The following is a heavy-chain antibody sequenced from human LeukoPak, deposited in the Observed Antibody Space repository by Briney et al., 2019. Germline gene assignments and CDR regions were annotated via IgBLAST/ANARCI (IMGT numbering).Heavy chain of an antibody. V-gene: IGHV1-8*01. CDR1: GYTFTSYD. CDR3: ARDEPRIAAAGDFDY. Sequence: ASVKVSCKASGYTFTSYDINWVRQATGQGLEWMGWTNPNSGNTGYAQKLQGRVTMTTDTSTSTAYMELRSLRSDDTAVYYCARDEPRIAAAGDFDYWGQGTLVTVSS. D-gene: IGHD6-13*01. J-gene: IGHJ4*02. CDR2: TNPNSGNT.